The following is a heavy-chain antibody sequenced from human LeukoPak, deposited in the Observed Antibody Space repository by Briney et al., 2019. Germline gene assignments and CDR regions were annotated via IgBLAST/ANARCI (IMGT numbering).Heavy chain of an antibody. D-gene: IGHD6-19*01. CDR2: ISTSNGNT. CDR3: ARDSSGWYHWFDS. J-gene: IGHJ5*01. CDR1: GYTFTSYD. Sequence: GASVKVSCKASGYTFTSYDINWVRQAPGQGLEWMGWISTSNGNTNYAQKFQGRVTMTTDTSTSTAYMELRTLRSDDTAVYYCARDSSGWYHWFDSWGQGTLVTVSS. V-gene: IGHV1-18*01.